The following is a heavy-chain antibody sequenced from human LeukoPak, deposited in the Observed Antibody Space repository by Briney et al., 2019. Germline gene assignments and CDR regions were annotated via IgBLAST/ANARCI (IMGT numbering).Heavy chain of an antibody. CDR1: GGSISSGDYY. Sequence: SETLSLTCTVSGGSISSGDYYWSWIRQPPGTGLEWIGYIYYSGSTYYNPPLKSRVTISVDTSKNQFSLKLSSVTAADTAVYYCARGSTSFAGFDYWGQGTLVTVSS. CDR3: ARGSTSFAGFDY. D-gene: IGHD2-2*01. J-gene: IGHJ4*02. CDR2: IYYSGST. V-gene: IGHV4-30-4*01.